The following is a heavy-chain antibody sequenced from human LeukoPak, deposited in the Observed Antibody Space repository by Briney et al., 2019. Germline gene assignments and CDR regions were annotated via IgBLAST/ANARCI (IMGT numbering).Heavy chain of an antibody. V-gene: IGHV4-59*08. CDR3: AKSSYSIFDY. CDR2: IYYSGST. CDR1: GYSISNGYY. J-gene: IGHJ4*02. D-gene: IGHD5-18*01. Sequence: PSETLSLTCTVSGYSISNGYYWGWIRQPPGKGLEWIGYIYYSGSTNYNPSLKSRVTISVDTSKNQFSLKLSSVTAADTAVYYCAKSSYSIFDYWGQGTLVTVSS.